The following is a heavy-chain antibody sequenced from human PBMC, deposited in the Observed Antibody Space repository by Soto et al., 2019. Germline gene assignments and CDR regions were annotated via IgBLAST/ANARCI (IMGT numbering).Heavy chain of an antibody. CDR3: ARGPNSDC. D-gene: IGHD2-21*01. CDR2: IYSGGNP. Sequence: EERLVQSGGGLVQPGGSLRLSCAASGFSVGGNYMSWVRQAPGKGLELVSLIYSGGNPFYADSMKGRFTLSRDNPNNMLYLQMDSLRAEHTAVYYCARGPNSDCWGQGTLVIVSS. CDR1: GFSVGGNY. V-gene: IGHV3-53*01. J-gene: IGHJ4*02.